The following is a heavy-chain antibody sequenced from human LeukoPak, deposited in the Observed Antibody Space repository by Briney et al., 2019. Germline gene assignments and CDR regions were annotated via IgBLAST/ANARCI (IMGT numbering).Heavy chain of an antibody. CDR1: GGTFSSYT. D-gene: IGHD3-3*01. CDR2: IIPILGIA. Sequence: SVKVSCKASGGTFSSYTISWVRQAPGQGLEWMGRIIPILGIANYAQKSQGRVTITADKSTSTAYMELSSLRSEDTAVYYCARSTTIFGVVIIGWFDPWGQGTLVTVSS. V-gene: IGHV1-69*02. J-gene: IGHJ5*02. CDR3: ARSTTIFGVVIIGWFDP.